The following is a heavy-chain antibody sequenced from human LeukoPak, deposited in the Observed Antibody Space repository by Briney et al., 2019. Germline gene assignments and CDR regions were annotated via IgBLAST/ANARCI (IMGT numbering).Heavy chain of an antibody. CDR3: AKDWGTAAAGSLFDY. CDR2: IRYDGSNK. Sequence: GGSLRLSCAASGFTFSSYGMHWVRQAPGKGLEWVAFIRYDGSNKYYADSVKGRFTISRDNSKNTLYLQMNSLRAEDTAVYYCAKDWGTAAAGSLFDYWGQGTLVTVSS. D-gene: IGHD6-13*01. V-gene: IGHV3-30*02. CDR1: GFTFSSYG. J-gene: IGHJ4*02.